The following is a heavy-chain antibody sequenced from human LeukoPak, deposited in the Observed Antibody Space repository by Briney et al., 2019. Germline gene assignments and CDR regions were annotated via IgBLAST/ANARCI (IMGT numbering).Heavy chain of an antibody. V-gene: IGHV3-23*01. D-gene: IGHD6-6*01. CDR3: AKVGSSSSAVLI. CDR2: ISGSGGGT. J-gene: IGHJ4*02. CDR1: GFTFSSSA. Sequence: GGSLRLSCAASGFTFSSSAMNWVRQAPGKGLEWVSAISGSGGGTYYADSVKGRFTISRDNSKNTLYLQMNSLRAEDTAVYYCAKVGSSSSAVLIWGQGTLVTVSS.